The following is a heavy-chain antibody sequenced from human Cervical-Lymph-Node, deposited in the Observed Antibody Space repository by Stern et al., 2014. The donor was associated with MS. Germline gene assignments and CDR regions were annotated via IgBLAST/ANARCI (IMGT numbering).Heavy chain of an antibody. J-gene: IGHJ6*02. Sequence: MQLVQSGGGLVKPGWSLRLSCAASGFTFSSYSMNWVRQAPGKGLEWVSSISSSSSYIYYADSVKGRFTISRDNAKNSLYLQMNSLRAEDTAVYYCARDQGDYYYYGMDVWGQGTTVTVSS. D-gene: IGHD3-16*01. CDR1: GFTFSSYS. V-gene: IGHV3-21*01. CDR3: ARDQGDYYYYGMDV. CDR2: ISSSSSYI.